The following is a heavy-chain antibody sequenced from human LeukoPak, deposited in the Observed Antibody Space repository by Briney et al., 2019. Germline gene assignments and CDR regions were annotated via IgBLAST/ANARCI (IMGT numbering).Heavy chain of an antibody. V-gene: IGHV4-59*08. CDR3: ARHYTMGMDV. CDR2: IYYSGST. D-gene: IGHD3-10*01. J-gene: IGHJ6*02. CDR1: GGSISSYY. Sequence: SETLSLTCTVSGGSISSYYWSWIRQPPGKGLEWIGYIYYSGSTNYYPSLKSRVTISVDTSKNQFSLKLSSVTAADTAVYYCARHYTMGMDVWGQGTTVTVSS.